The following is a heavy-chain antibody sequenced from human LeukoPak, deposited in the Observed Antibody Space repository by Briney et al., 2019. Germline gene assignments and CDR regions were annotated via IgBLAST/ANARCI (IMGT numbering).Heavy chain of an antibody. Sequence: NPSETLSLTCTVSGYSISSGYYWGWIRQPPGKGLEWIGSIYHSGSTYYNPSLKSRVTISVDTSKNQFSLKLSSVTAADTAVYYCAGDYDFWSGYDPWGQGTLVTVSS. CDR1: GYSISSGYY. V-gene: IGHV4-38-2*02. CDR2: IYHSGST. CDR3: AGDYDFWSGYDP. D-gene: IGHD3-3*01. J-gene: IGHJ5*02.